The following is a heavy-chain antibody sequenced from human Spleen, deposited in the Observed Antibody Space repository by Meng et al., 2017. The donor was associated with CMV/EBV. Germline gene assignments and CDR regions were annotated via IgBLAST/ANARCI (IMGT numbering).Heavy chain of an antibody. CDR2: ISRDGSTT. V-gene: IGHV3-64*02. Sequence: ESLKISCAASGFTFSDYAMHWVRQAPGKGLEYVSAISRDGSTTYYADSVKGRFTISRDNAKNTLYLQMGSLRVEDRAVYYCARKRCDTTTCYSPYFDYWGQGTLVTVSS. CDR3: ARKRCDTTTCYSPYFDY. CDR1: GFTFSDYA. J-gene: IGHJ4*02. D-gene: IGHD2-2*02.